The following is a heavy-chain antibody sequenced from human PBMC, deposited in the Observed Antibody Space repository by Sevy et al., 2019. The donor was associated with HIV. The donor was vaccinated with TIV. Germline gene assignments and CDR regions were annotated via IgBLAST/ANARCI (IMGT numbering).Heavy chain of an antibody. V-gene: IGHV3-30*04. J-gene: IGHJ1*01. CDR2: TSYDGSHK. CDR1: GFIFSNFA. CDR3: ARGENDDEFFQY. D-gene: IGHD1-26*01. Sequence: GGFLRLSCTDSGFIFSNFAMHWVRQAPGKGLEWVAVTSYDGSHKYYADSVKGRFTVSRDNSRNILSLEMSSLTRDDTAVYYCARGENDDEFFQYWGQGTLVTVSS.